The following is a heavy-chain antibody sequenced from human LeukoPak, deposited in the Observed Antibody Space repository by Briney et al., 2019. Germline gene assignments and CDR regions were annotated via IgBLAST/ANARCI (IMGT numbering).Heavy chain of an antibody. CDR2: IKQDGSEK. Sequence: GGSLRLSCAASGFTFSSYWTSWVRQAPGKGLEWVANIKQDGSEKYYVDSVKGRFTISRDNAKNSLYLQMNSLRAEDTAVYYCARDGEQWLVDLFDYWGQGTLVTASS. V-gene: IGHV3-7*01. D-gene: IGHD6-19*01. CDR1: GFTFSSYW. J-gene: IGHJ4*02. CDR3: ARDGEQWLVDLFDY.